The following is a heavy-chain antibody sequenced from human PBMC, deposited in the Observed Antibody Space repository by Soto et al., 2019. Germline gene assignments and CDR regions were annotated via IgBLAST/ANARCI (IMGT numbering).Heavy chain of an antibody. J-gene: IGHJ4*02. D-gene: IGHD2-15*01. Sequence: GGSLRLSCAASGFTFSSYAMHWVRQAPGKRMKWVAVISYDGSNKYYADSVKGRFTIFRYNSNNTLYLQMNCLRAEDTAVYYCARDYRAELLPGYCSGGSCYGNFDYWCQGTLVTVSS. CDR3: ARDYRAELLPGYCSGGSCYGNFDY. CDR2: ISYDGSNK. V-gene: IGHV3-30-3*01. CDR1: GFTFSSYA.